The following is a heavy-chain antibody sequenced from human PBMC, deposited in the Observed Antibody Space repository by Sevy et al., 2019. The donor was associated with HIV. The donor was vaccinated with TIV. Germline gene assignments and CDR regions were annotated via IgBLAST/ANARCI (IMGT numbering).Heavy chain of an antibody. V-gene: IGHV2-5*01. CDR1: GFSLSTTEVG. J-gene: IGHJ3*02. Sequence: SGPTLVKPTQTLTLTCTFSGFSLSTTEVGVGWIRQPPGKALEGLALIYWNDDRRYSPSLKSRLTITKDTSKNQVVLTMTNIDPVDTATYYCAHTSYDTSGYYNHDAFDIWGQGTMVTVSS. CDR2: IYWNDDR. CDR3: AHTSYDTSGYYNHDAFDI. D-gene: IGHD3-22*01.